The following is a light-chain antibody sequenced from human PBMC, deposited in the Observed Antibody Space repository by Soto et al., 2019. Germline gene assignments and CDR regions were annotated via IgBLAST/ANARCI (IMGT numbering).Light chain of an antibody. Sequence: DIQMTQSPSSLSASVGDRVTITCQAIQDVKECLNWYQQKPGTAPKLLIYDASNLDSGVPSRFSGRGSGTDFTVTISSLQPEDIATYYCQQCDNFPFTFGPGTKVDIK. J-gene: IGKJ3*01. CDR2: DAS. CDR3: QQCDNFPFT. V-gene: IGKV1-33*01. CDR1: QDVKEC.